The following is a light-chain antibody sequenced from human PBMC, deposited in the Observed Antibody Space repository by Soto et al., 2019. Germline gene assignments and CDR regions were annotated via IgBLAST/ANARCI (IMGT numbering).Light chain of an antibody. J-gene: IGKJ5*01. CDR2: GAS. Sequence: EIVMTQSPATLSVSPGERATLSCRASQSVSSNLAWYQQKPGQAPRLLIYGASTRATGIPARFSGSRSGTEFTLPIRSLQSEDFAVYTCQQYNTWPPTFGQGTRLEIK. CDR1: QSVSSN. V-gene: IGKV3-15*01. CDR3: QQYNTWPPT.